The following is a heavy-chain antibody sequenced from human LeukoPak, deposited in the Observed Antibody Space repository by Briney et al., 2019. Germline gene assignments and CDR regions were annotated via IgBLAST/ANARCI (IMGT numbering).Heavy chain of an antibody. J-gene: IGHJ6*03. V-gene: IGHV4-34*01. Sequence: SETLSLTCAVSGGSLSGYYWTWIRQPPGKGLEWIGEINHSGSTNYNPSLKSRVTISVDTSKNQFSLKMSSVTAADTAVYFCARGGPPGYYYDYYMDVWGKGTTVTISS. CDR2: INHSGST. CDR3: ARGGPPGYYYDYYMDV. CDR1: GGSLSGYY.